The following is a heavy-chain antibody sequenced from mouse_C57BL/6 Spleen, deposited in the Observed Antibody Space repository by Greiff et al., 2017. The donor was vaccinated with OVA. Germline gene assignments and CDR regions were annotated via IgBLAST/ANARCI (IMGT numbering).Heavy chain of an antibody. V-gene: IGHV1-82*01. CDR2: IYPGDGDT. D-gene: IGHD1-1*01. Sequence: VQVVESGPELVKPGASVKISCKASGYAFSSSWMNWVKQRPGKGLEWIGRIYPGDGDTNYNGKFKGKATLTADKSSSTAYMQLSSLTSEDSAVYFCARFYYYGSSSYAMDYWGQGTSVTVSS. CDR1: GYAFSSSW. J-gene: IGHJ4*01. CDR3: ARFYYYGSSSYAMDY.